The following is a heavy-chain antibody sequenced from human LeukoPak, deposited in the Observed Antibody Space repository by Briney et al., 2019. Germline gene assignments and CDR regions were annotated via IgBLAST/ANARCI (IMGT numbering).Heavy chain of an antibody. V-gene: IGHV3-66*01. CDR2: IYSGGST. CDR1: GSTLCSKC. CDR3: ARGEGDCGGDSTSMVY. Sequence: GGCLSLACPPSGSTLCSKCMSWDRQAPGKGLEWVSVIYSGGSTYYADSVKGRFTISRDNSKNTLYLQMNSLRAEDTAVYYCARGEGDCGGDSTSMVYWGQGTMVTVSS. D-gene: IGHD2-21*02. J-gene: IGHJ4*03.